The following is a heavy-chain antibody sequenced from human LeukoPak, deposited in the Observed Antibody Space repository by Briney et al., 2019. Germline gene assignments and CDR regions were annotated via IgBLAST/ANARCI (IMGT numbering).Heavy chain of an antibody. CDR1: GGSISNYY. J-gene: IGHJ4*02. Sequence: SETLSLTCSVSGGSISNYYCSWIRQPPGKGLEWVGYVSYSGSTNYNPSLKSRVTISVDTSKNQFSLKLSSVTAADTAVYYCARVSPYYDFWSGPFDYWGQGTLVTVSS. V-gene: IGHV4-59*01. D-gene: IGHD3-3*01. CDR2: VSYSGST. CDR3: ARVSPYYDFWSGPFDY.